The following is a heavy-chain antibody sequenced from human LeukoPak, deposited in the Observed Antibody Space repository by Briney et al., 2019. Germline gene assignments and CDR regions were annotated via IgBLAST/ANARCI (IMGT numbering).Heavy chain of an antibody. V-gene: IGHV3-23*01. D-gene: IGHD1-1*01. CDR2: IRGSGVAT. J-gene: IGHJ4*02. Sequence: GGSLRLSCAASGFTVYSYAMSWVRQAPGKGLEWVSAIRGSGVATFYADSVRGRFTISRDNSRNTLYLQMNSLRAEDTAVYFCASRVDTTLVWGQGTLVTVSS. CDR3: ASRVDTTLV. CDR1: GFTVYSYA.